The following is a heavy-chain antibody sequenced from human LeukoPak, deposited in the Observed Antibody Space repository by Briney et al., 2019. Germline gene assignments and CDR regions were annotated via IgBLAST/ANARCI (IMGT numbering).Heavy chain of an antibody. Sequence: GGSLRLSCAASGFTFSSYGMHWVRQAPGKGLEWVAVIWYGGSNKYYADSVKGRFTISRDNSKNTLYLQMNSLRAEDTAVYYCARGAHYSSTSCYPNWFDPWGQGTLVTVSS. J-gene: IGHJ5*02. V-gene: IGHV3-33*08. D-gene: IGHD2-2*01. CDR1: GFTFSSYG. CDR3: ARGAHYSSTSCYPNWFDP. CDR2: IWYGGSNK.